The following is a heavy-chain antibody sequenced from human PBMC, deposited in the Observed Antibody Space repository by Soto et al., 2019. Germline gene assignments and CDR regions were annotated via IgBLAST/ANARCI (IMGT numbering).Heavy chain of an antibody. CDR1: VFTFSSYG. J-gene: IGHJ4*02. D-gene: IGHD3-10*01. V-gene: IGHV3-30*18. CDR3: AKIPGRFGVSYYFEY. CDR2: ISYDGSNK. Sequence: VGSLRLSCAASVFTFSSYGMHCVRHSPGKGLEWVAVISYDGSNKYYADSVKGRFTISRDNSKNTLYLQMNSLRAEDTAVYYCAKIPGRFGVSYYFEYWGQATLVTVSS.